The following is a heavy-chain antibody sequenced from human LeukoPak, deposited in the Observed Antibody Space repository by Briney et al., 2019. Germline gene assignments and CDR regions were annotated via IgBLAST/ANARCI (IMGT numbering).Heavy chain of an antibody. J-gene: IGHJ4*02. CDR1: GFTFSSYA. Sequence: GGPLRLSCSASGFTFSSYAMHWVRQAPGKGLEYVSAISSNGGSTYYADSVKGRFTISRDNSKNTLYLQMSSLRAEDTAVYYCVKSAGFWSGYYDYWGQGTLVTVSS. CDR3: VKSAGFWSGYYDY. CDR2: ISSNGGST. D-gene: IGHD3-3*01. V-gene: IGHV3-64D*06.